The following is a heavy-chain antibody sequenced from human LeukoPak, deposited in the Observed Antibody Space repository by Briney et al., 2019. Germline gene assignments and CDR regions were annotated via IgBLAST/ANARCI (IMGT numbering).Heavy chain of an antibody. D-gene: IGHD2/OR15-2a*01. CDR3: ARRDPSTTYLDY. J-gene: IGHJ4*02. Sequence: PSETLSLTCTVSGGSISNYYWSWIRQPPGKGLEWIGYIFYIASTNYNPSLKSRVTISVDRSKSQFPLRLSSVTAADTAVYYCARRDPSTTYLDYWGRGTLVTVSS. V-gene: IGHV4-59*08. CDR1: GGSISNYY. CDR2: IFYIAST.